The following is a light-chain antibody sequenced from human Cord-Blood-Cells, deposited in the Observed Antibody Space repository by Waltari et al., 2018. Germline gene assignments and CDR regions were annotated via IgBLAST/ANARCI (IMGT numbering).Light chain of an antibody. CDR2: DGS. CDR1: ITHAGGYNV. CDR3: CSYAGSSTYV. V-gene: IGLV2-14*03. Sequence: QSAMLHPLSVSRSPGQSISISCTGTITHAGGYNVVTWYQHHPGKAPKLMIYDGSKRPSGVSNRFSGSKSGNTASLTISGLQAEDEADYYCCSYAGSSTYVFGGGTKLTVL. J-gene: IGLJ2*01.